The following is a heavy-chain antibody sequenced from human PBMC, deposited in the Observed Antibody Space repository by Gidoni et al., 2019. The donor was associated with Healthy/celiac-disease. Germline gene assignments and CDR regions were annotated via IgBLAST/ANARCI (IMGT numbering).Heavy chain of an antibody. CDR2: IFSNDEK. D-gene: IGHD3-22*01. V-gene: IGHV2-26*01. Sequence: QVTLKESGPVLVKPTETLTLTCTVSGFSLSNARMGVSWIRQPPGKALEWLAHIFSNDEKSYSTSLKSRLTTSKDTSKSQVVLTMTNMDPVDTATYYCAQTITMMEGNWFDPWGQGTLVTVSS. CDR3: AQTITMMEGNWFDP. J-gene: IGHJ5*02. CDR1: GFSLSNARMG.